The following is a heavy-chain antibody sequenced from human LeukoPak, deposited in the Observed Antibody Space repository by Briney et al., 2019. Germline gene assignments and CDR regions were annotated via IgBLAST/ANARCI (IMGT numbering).Heavy chain of an antibody. CDR3: ARQRTYSYVKDAFDI. D-gene: IGHD5-18*01. CDR2: ISGSSGTI. V-gene: IGHV3-11*01. Sequence: GGSLRLSCAASGFTFSDYYMSWIRQAPGKGLEWVSYISGSSGTIYYGDSVKGRFSISRDNAKNSLYLQMNSLRAEDTAVYYCARQRTYSYVKDAFDIWGQGTMVTVSS. J-gene: IGHJ3*02. CDR1: GFTFSDYY.